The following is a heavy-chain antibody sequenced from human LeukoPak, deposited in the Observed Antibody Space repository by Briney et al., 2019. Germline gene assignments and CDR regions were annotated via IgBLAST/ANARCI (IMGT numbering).Heavy chain of an antibody. CDR2: SATTKPNSCTT. CDR3: VRVVTTRSGWYHFDN. J-gene: IGHJ4*02. V-gene: IGHV3-72*01. Sequence: GGSLRLSCAGAGFSIADHHMDWVRQAPGTGLEWVGRSATTKPNSCTTQYAASVRGRFTISRDDSQNSLYLHLNSLKTEDTAVYYCVRVVTTRSGWYHFDNWGLGTLVTVSS. CDR1: GFSIADHH. D-gene: IGHD6-13*01.